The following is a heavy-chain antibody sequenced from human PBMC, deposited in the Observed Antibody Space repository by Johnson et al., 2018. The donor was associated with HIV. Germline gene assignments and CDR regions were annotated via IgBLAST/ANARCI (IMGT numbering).Heavy chain of an antibody. J-gene: IGHJ3*02. CDR2: IRYDGSNK. V-gene: IGHV3-30*02. D-gene: IGHD3-10*01. CDR1: GFTFSSYG. Sequence: VQLVESGGGLVQPGGSLRLSCAASGFTFSSYGMHWVRQAPGKGLEWVAFIRYDGSNKYYADSVKGRFTISRDNSKNTLYLQMNSLRAEDTAVYYCARTRHYYEAFDIWGQGTMVTVSS. CDR3: ARTRHYYEAFDI.